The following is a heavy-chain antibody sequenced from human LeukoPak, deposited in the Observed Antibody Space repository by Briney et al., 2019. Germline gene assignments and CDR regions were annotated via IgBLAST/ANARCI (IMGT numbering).Heavy chain of an antibody. D-gene: IGHD2-15*01. J-gene: IGHJ4*02. Sequence: GGSLRLSCAASGLTFSSYAMSWVRQAPGKGLEWVSAISGSGGSTYYADSVKGRFTISRDNSKNTLYLQMNSLRAEDTAVYYCAKDEAVVAATSIPFDYWGQGTLVTVSS. CDR3: AKDEAVVAATSIPFDY. CDR2: ISGSGGST. CDR1: GLTFSSYA. V-gene: IGHV3-23*01.